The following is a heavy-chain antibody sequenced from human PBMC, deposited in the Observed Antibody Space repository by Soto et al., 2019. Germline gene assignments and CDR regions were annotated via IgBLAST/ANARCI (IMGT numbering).Heavy chain of an antibody. CDR2: VFYSGST. J-gene: IGHJ5*02. V-gene: IGHV4-31*03. D-gene: IGHD2-15*01. CDR3: ARYRGYCSGGSCRIGFDP. Sequence: SETLSLTCTVSGGSISSAGYYWSWIRQHPGKGLEWIGYVFYSGSTYYNPSLKSRVTISVDTSKNQFSLKLSSVTAADTAVYYCARYRGYCSGGSCRIGFDPWGQGTLVTVSS. CDR1: GGSISSAGYY.